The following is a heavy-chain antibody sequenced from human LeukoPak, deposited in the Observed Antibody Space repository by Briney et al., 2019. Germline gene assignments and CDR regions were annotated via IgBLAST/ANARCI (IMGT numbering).Heavy chain of an antibody. CDR1: GFTFSSYS. D-gene: IGHD2-2*01. CDR3: ARVGDIVVVPAAIRDYYYMDV. V-gene: IGHV3-21*01. J-gene: IGHJ6*03. CDR2: ISSSSSYI. Sequence: TGGSLRLSCAASGFTFSSYSMNWVRQAPGKGLEWVSSISSSSSYIYYADSVKGRFTISRDNAKNSLYLQMNSLRAEDTAVYYCARVGDIVVVPAAIRDYYYMDVWGKGTTVTVSS.